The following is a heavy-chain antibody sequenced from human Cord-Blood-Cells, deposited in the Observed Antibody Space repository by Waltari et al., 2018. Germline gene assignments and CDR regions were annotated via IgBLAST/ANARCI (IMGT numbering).Heavy chain of an antibody. D-gene: IGHD2-2*01. Sequence: VQLQQWGAGLLKPSETLSLNCAVSGGAFRGYYWSWIRQPPGKGLEWIGEITQSRSTNYNPSLKSRVTISVDTSKNQFSLKLSSVTAADTAVYYCARSAAMGVFDYWGQGTLVTVSS. J-gene: IGHJ4*02. V-gene: IGHV4-34*01. CDR3: ARSAAMGVFDY. CDR2: ITQSRST. CDR1: GGAFRGYY.